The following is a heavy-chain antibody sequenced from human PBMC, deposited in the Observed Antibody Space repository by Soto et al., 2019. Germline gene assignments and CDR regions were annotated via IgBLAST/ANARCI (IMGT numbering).Heavy chain of an antibody. CDR2: IYWDDDK. Sequence: QITLKESGPTLVKPTQTLTLTCTFSGFSLSTSRVGVGWIRQPPGKALEWLALIYWDDDKRYSPSLKSRLTITKHASKNQVLLTMTNMDPVDTATYSCAHRLGRGLGEPRPHWFDPWGQGTRVTVSS. CDR1: GFSLSTSRVG. D-gene: IGHD3-16*01. V-gene: IGHV2-5*02. J-gene: IGHJ5*02. CDR3: AHRLGRGLGEPRPHWFDP.